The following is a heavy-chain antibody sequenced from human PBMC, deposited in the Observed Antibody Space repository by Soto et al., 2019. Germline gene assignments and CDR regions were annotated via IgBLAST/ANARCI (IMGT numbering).Heavy chain of an antibody. Sequence: QVQLVESGGGVVQPGRSLRLSCAASGFTFSGLGMHWVRQAPGKGLEWVAVIRYDGSNIYYADDVKGRFTISRDNSKDTLYLQMNSLRADDTAVYYCARDRVGNTTLFGYFDYWGQGTLVTVSS. V-gene: IGHV3-33*01. CDR1: GFTFSGLG. CDR3: ARDRVGNTTLFGYFDY. D-gene: IGHD1-26*01. CDR2: IRYDGSNI. J-gene: IGHJ4*02.